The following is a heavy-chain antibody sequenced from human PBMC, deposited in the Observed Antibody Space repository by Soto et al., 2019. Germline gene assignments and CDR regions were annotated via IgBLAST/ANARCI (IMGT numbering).Heavy chain of an antibody. D-gene: IGHD1-26*01. CDR1: GFTFSSYA. CDR2: ISGSGGST. Sequence: EVQLLESGGGLVQPGGSLRLSCAASGFTFSSYAMSWVRQALGKGLEWVSAISGSGGSTYYADSVKGRITISRDNSKNTLYLQMNSLRAEDTAVYYCAKELVGATITDYWGQGTLVTVSS. J-gene: IGHJ4*02. V-gene: IGHV3-23*01. CDR3: AKELVGATITDY.